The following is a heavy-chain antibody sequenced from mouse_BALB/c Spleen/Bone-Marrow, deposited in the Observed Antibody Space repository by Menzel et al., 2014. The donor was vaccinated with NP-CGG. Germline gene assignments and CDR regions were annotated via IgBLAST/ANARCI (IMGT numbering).Heavy chain of an antibody. CDR2: INPGSGGT. Sequence: QVQLQQSGAELVRPGTSAKVSCKASGYAFTNYLIEWVKQRPGQGLEWIGVINPGSGGTNYNEKFKGKATLTADKSSSTAYMQLSSLTSDDSAVYFCAREKGKDAMDYWGQGTSVTVSS. CDR1: GYAFTNYL. D-gene: IGHD2-1*01. CDR3: AREKGKDAMDY. J-gene: IGHJ4*01. V-gene: IGHV1-54*01.